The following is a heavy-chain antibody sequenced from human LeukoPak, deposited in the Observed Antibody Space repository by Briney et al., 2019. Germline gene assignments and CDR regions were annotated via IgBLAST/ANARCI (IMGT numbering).Heavy chain of an antibody. CDR3: AKGLYGDYEQYY. V-gene: IGHV3-30*18. CDR2: ISYDGSNK. D-gene: IGHD4-17*01. J-gene: IGHJ4*02. Sequence: PGGSLRLSCAASGFTFSSYGMHWVRQAPGKGLEWVAVISYDGSNKYYADSVKGRFTISRDNSKNTLYLQMNSLGAEDTAVYYCAKGLYGDYEQYYWGQGTLVTVSS. CDR1: GFTFSSYG.